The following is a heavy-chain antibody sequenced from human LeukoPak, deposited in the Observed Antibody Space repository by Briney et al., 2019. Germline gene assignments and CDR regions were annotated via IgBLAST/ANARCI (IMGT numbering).Heavy chain of an antibody. Sequence: ASVKVSCKASGYTFTGYYMHWVRQAPGQGLEWMGCINSNSGGTNYAQRFQGRVTMTRDTSITTAYMELSRLTSDDTAVYYCARDFEVSVPTAYFAYWGQGTQVTVSS. CDR2: INSNSGGT. CDR1: GYTFTGYY. J-gene: IGHJ4*02. CDR3: ARDFEVSVPTAYFAY. D-gene: IGHD2-2*01. V-gene: IGHV1-2*02.